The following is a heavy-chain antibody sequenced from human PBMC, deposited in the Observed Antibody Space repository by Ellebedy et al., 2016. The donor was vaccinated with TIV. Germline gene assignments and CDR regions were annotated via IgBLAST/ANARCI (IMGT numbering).Heavy chain of an antibody. D-gene: IGHD2-21*02. V-gene: IGHV3-23*01. CDR2: IVGSGA. CDR3: AKDRTSGDGYWVFDS. J-gene: IGHJ4*02. Sequence: GESLKISCAASGFTFTSFGMHWIRPAPGKGLEWVSGIVGSGAEKYADSVKGRFTISRDNSKRTVDLQMRSVRAEDTAVYFCAKDRTSGDGYWVFDSWGQGTMVSVSS. CDR1: GFTFTSFG.